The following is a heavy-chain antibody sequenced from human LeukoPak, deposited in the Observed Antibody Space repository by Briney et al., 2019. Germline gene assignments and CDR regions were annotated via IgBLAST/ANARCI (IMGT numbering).Heavy chain of an antibody. CDR1: GFTFSSYA. J-gene: IGHJ6*03. D-gene: IGHD3-16*01. Sequence: GGSLRLSCAASGFTFSSYAMTWVRQAPGKGLEWVSSFSFNGESTYYADSAKGRFTISRDNAKNSLYLQMNSLRAEDTAVYYCARDSTFFNYMDVWGKGTTVTVSS. V-gene: IGHV3-23*01. CDR3: ARDSTFFNYMDV. CDR2: FSFNGEST.